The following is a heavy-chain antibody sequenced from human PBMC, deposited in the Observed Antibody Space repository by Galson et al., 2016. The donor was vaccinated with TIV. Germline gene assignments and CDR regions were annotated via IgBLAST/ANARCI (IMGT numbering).Heavy chain of an antibody. CDR2: IIPVFGTT. V-gene: IGHV1-69*13. D-gene: IGHD5-18*01. J-gene: IGHJ5*02. CDR3: ARSRGYSYGYVGP. Sequence: SVKVSCKASGGTFNSYGISWVRQAPGQGLQWMGGIIPVFGTTNYSQDFQGRVAVTADESTGPAYMELSGLRSDATAVCFCARSRGYSYGYVGPWGQGTLVTVSA. CDR1: GGTFNSYG.